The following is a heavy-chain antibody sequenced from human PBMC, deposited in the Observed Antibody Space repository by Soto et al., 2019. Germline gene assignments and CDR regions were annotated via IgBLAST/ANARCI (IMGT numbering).Heavy chain of an antibody. J-gene: IGHJ3*02. CDR2: IKSKTDGGTT. V-gene: IGHV3-15*07. CDR1: GFTFSNAW. CDR3: TTDTDSSGYYLQRVYAFDI. D-gene: IGHD3-22*01. Sequence: GGSLRLSCAASGFTFSNAWMNWVRQAQGKGLEWVGRIKSKTDGGTTDYAAPVKGRFTISRDDSKNTLYLQMNSLKTEDTAVYYCTTDTDSSGYYLQRVYAFDIWGQGTMVTVSS.